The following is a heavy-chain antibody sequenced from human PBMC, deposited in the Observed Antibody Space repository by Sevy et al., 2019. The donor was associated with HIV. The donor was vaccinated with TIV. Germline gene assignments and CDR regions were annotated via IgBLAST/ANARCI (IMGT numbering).Heavy chain of an antibody. CDR3: AKEVVFYDFWSTKNPSYYYGMDV. CDR2: ISGSGGST. CDR1: GFTFSSYA. D-gene: IGHD3-3*01. V-gene: IGHV3-23*01. Sequence: GGSLRLSCAASGFTFSSYAMSWVRQAPGKGLEWVSAISGSGGSTYYADSVKGRFTISRDNSKNTLYLQMNSLRAEDTAVYYCAKEVVFYDFWSTKNPSYYYGMDVWGQGTTVTVSS. J-gene: IGHJ6*02.